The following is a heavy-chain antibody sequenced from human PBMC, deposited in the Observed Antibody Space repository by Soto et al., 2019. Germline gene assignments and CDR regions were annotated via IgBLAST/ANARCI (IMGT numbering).Heavy chain of an antibody. J-gene: IGHJ6*02. CDR3: AGVPATQNYYYYGMDV. CDR2: IYPGGSDT. V-gene: IGHV5-51*01. CDR1: GYSFTSYW. Sequence: PGESLKISCKGSGYSFTSYWIGWVRQMPGKGLEWMGIIYPGGSDTRYSPSFQGQVTISADKSISTAYLQWSSLKASDTAMYYCAGVPATQNYYYYGMDVWGQGTTVTVSS.